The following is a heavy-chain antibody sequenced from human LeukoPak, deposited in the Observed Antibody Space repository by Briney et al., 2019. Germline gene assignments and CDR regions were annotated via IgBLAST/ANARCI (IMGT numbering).Heavy chain of an antibody. D-gene: IGHD2-15*01. CDR3: ARDLHDCSGGTCNSRRAAEYYFYGMDV. Sequence: GGSLRLSCAASGFTFTNYGMHWVRQAPGKGLEWVAVIWYDGSNKYYADSVKGRLTISRDNSKNTLYLQMNSLRAEDTAVYHCARDLHDCSGGTCNSRRAAEYYFYGMDVWGQGPTVTVSS. V-gene: IGHV3-33*01. CDR1: GFTFTNYG. J-gene: IGHJ6*02. CDR2: IWYDGSNK.